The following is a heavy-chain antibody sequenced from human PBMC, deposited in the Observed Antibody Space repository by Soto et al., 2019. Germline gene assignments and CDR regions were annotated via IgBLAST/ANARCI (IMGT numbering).Heavy chain of an antibody. D-gene: IGHD6-13*01. CDR1: GYTFTGYY. J-gene: IGHJ3*02. Sequence: QVQLVQSGAEVKKPGASVKVSCKASGYTFTGYYMHWVRQAPGQGLEWMGWINPNSGGTNYAQKFQGRVTMTRDTSISTAYMELSRLRSDDTAVYYCAREAAAAGLDYAFDIWGQGTMVTVSS. CDR3: AREAAAAGLDYAFDI. V-gene: IGHV1-2*02. CDR2: INPNSGGT.